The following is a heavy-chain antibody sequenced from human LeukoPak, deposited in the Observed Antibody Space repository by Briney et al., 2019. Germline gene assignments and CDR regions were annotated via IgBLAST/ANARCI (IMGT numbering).Heavy chain of an antibody. D-gene: IGHD3-10*01. CDR1: GGSISSYY. CDR2: IYYSGST. Sequence: SETLSLTCTVSGGSISSYYWSWIRQPPGKGLEWIGYIYYSGSTNYNPSLKSRVTISVDTSKNQFSLKLSSVTAADTAVYYCARGVLHYYYGSGSYYAWFDPWGQGTLVTVSS. CDR3: ARGVLHYYYGSGSYYAWFDP. J-gene: IGHJ5*02. V-gene: IGHV4-59*01.